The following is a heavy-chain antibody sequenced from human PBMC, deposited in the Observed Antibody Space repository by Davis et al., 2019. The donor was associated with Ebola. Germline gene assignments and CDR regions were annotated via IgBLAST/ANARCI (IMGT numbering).Heavy chain of an antibody. Sequence: PGGSLRLSCTVSGGSISGYYWSWIRQPPGKGLEWIGYIHYGGNTNYNPSLQRRVTISTDTSKNQISLKLSSVTAADTAVYYCASSSGRYLFDYWGQGALVTVSS. CDR3: ASSSGRYLFDY. J-gene: IGHJ4*02. D-gene: IGHD1-26*01. V-gene: IGHV4-59*08. CDR2: IHYGGNT. CDR1: GGSISGYY.